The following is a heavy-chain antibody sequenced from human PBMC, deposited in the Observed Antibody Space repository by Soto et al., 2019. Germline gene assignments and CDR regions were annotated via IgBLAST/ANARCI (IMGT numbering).Heavy chain of an antibody. CDR3: ASPARYGGNALDF. CDR1: GYRFINYW. J-gene: IGHJ3*01. Sequence: PGESLKVSCKGSGYRFINYWIGWVRQMPGKGLEWMGIIYPGDSDTRYSPTFQGQVIISVDKSISTAYVQWSSLKASDTAMYYCASPARYGGNALDFWGQGTKVTVS. V-gene: IGHV5-51*01. D-gene: IGHD2-15*01. CDR2: IYPGDSDT.